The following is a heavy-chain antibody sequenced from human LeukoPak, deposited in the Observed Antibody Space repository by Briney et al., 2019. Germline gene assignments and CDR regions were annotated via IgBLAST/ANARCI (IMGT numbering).Heavy chain of an antibody. CDR1: GFTFSTYW. CDR2: IKEDGSEK. V-gene: IGHV3-7*04. D-gene: IGHD5-18*01. J-gene: IGHJ4*02. CDR3: ARGYTCGY. Sequence: PGGPLILSCAASGFTFSTYWMSWVRQAPGKGLEWVANIKEDGSEKNYADSVKGRFTISRDNAKNSLYLQMNSLRAEDTAVYYCARGYTCGYWGQGTLVIVSS.